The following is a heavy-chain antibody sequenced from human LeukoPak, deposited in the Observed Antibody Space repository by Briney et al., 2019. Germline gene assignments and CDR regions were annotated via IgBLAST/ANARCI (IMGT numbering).Heavy chain of an antibody. CDR1: GGSISSSSYY. CDR3: ARQWVTYYFDY. J-gene: IGHJ4*02. V-gene: IGHV4-39*01. CDR2: IYYSGST. Sequence: SETLSLTCTVSGGSISSSSYYWGWIRQPPGKGLEWIGSIYYSGSTYYNPSLKSRVTISVDTSKNQFSLKLSSVTAADTAVYYCARQWVTYYFDYWGQGTLVTVSS.